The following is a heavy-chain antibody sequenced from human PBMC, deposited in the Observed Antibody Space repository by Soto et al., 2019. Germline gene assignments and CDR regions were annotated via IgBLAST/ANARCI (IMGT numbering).Heavy chain of an antibody. CDR1: GGSISSYY. V-gene: IGHV4-59*01. CDR2: IYYSGST. D-gene: IGHD2-15*01. J-gene: IGHJ6*02. CDR3: ARGFCSGGSCYATYYYYYGMDV. Sequence: SETLSLTCTVSGGSISSYYWSWIRQPPGKGLEWIGYIYYSGSTNYNPSFKSRVTISVDTSKNQFSLKLSSVTAADTAVYYCARGFCSGGSCYATYYYYYGMDVWGQGTTVTVSS.